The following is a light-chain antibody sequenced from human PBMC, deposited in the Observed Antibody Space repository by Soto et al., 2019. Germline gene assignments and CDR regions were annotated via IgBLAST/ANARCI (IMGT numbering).Light chain of an antibody. CDR1: SSNIGAGYD. CDR2: GNS. CDR3: QSYDSSRNVVI. Sequence: QSVLTQSPSVSGAPGQRVTIPCTGCSSNIGAGYDVHWYQQLPGTAPKLLIYGNSNRPSGVPDRFSGSTSGTSASLAITGLQAEDEADYYCQSYDSSRNVVIFGGGTKLTVL. V-gene: IGLV1-40*01. J-gene: IGLJ2*01.